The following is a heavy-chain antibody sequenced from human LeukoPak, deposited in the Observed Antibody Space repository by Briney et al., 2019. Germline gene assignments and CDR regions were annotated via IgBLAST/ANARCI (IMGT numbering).Heavy chain of an antibody. CDR2: ISRSSSDI. D-gene: IGHD1-26*01. Sequence: GGSLRLSCAASEFPFSSYTMHWVRQAPGKGLEWVSSISRSSSDIHYAFSLKGRFTISRDNSKNTLYLHMNSLRAEDTAVYYCAKETGRWELEWGQGTLVTVSS. J-gene: IGHJ4*02. V-gene: IGHV3-21*01. CDR1: EFPFSSYT. CDR3: AKETGRWELE.